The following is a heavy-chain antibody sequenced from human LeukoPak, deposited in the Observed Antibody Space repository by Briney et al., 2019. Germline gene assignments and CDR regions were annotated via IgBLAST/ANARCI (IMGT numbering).Heavy chain of an antibody. D-gene: IGHD3-22*01. J-gene: IGHJ4*02. CDR3: ARSLIVASEDY. CDR1: GFRFDSFY. CDR2: ISASGAVR. V-gene: IGHV3-11*04. Sequence: GGSLRLSCAASGFRFDSFYMGWIRQVTGKGLDYIALISASGAVRYYAESVEGRFTISRDNAKNSVSLQMNSLSADDTAIYYCARSLIVASEDYWGQGTQVIVSS.